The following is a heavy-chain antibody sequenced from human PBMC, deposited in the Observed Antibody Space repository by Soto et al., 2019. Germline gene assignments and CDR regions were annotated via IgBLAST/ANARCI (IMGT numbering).Heavy chain of an antibody. CDR3: AKDRWIRELGGSWFDP. J-gene: IGHJ5*02. CDR2: ISYDGSNK. D-gene: IGHD5-18*01. CDR1: GFTFSSYG. V-gene: IGHV3-30*18. Sequence: QTGGSLRLSCAASGFTFSSYGMHWVRQAPGKGLEWVAVISYDGSNKYYAHSVKGRFTISRDNSKNTLYLQMNSLRAEDTAVYYYAKDRWIRELGGSWFDPWGKGTLVTVSS.